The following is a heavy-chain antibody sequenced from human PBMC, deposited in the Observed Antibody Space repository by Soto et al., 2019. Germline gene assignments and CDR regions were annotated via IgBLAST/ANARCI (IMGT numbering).Heavy chain of an antibody. J-gene: IGHJ4*02. CDR1: GFSFSTYW. V-gene: IGHV3-7*03. Sequence: AGCLRRSGVASGFSFSTYWMSCVRKLPWTGLEWVANINPDGSEAHYVDSVRGRFTISRDNAKTSLYLQVNSLRAEDTAVYYCAKGGHTDFCGQGTMVPVSS. CDR2: INPDGSEA. CDR3: AKGGHTDF. D-gene: IGHD3-16*01.